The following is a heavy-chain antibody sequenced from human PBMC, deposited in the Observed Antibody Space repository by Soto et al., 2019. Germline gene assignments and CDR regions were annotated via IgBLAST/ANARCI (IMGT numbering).Heavy chain of an antibody. J-gene: IGHJ6*03. Sequence: EVQLVESGGGLVQPGGSLRLSCAASGFSFSYYGMNWVRQAPGKGLEWVSYISTSSSNIYYADSVKGRFTISRDNAKNSLSLQMNSLRAADTAVYYCARETSTGNYYMDVWVKGTTVTVSS. CDR3: ARETSTGNYYMDV. CDR2: ISTSSSNI. CDR1: GFSFSYYG. D-gene: IGHD2-2*01. V-gene: IGHV3-48*01.